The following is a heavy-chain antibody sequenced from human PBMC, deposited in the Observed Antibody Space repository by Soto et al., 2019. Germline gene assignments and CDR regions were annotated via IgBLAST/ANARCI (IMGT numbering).Heavy chain of an antibody. J-gene: IGHJ4*02. CDR1: GFTFSSYG. Sequence: GGSLRLSCAASGFTFSSYGMHWVRQAPGKGLEWVAVIWYDGSNKYYADSVKGRFTISRDNSKNTLYLQMNSLRAEDTAVYYCARARGLYYYDSSGCQYWGQGTLVTVSS. CDR3: ARARGLYYYDSSGCQY. D-gene: IGHD3-22*01. CDR2: IWYDGSNK. V-gene: IGHV3-33*01.